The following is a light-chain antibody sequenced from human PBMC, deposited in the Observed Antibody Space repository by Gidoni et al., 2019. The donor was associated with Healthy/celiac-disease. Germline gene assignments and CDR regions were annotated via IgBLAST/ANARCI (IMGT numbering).Light chain of an antibody. CDR1: SSDVGGYNY. Sequence: QSELTQPASVSGSHGQSITSSCTGTSSDVGGYNYVSWDQQHPGKAPNLMIYEVSNRPSGVPNRFSGSKSGNTASLTISGLQAEDDADYYFSSYTSSSPYVFGTGTKVTVL. J-gene: IGLJ1*01. V-gene: IGLV2-14*01. CDR3: SSYTSSSPYV. CDR2: EVS.